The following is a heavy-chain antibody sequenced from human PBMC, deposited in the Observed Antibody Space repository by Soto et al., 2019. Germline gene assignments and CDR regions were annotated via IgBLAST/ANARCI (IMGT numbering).Heavy chain of an antibody. CDR1: GGSISSSSYY. CDR3: ARGRRVVVVAATAPGYFDY. D-gene: IGHD2-15*01. V-gene: IGHV4-39*01. Sequence: SETLSLTCTVSGGSISSSSYYWGWIRQPPGKGLEWIGSIYYSGSTYYNPSLKSRVTISVDTSKNQFSLKLSSVTAADTAVYYCARGRRVVVVAATAPGYFDYWGQGTLVTVSS. J-gene: IGHJ4*02. CDR2: IYYSGST.